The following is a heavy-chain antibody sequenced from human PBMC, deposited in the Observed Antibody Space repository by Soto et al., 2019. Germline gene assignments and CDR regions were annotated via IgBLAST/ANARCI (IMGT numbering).Heavy chain of an antibody. J-gene: IGHJ4*02. CDR2: IYSGGST. D-gene: IGHD5-18*01. CDR3: ARDAVDTAMVTRDY. Sequence: EVQLVETGGGLIQPGGSLRLSCAASGFTVSSNYMSWVRQAPGKGLELGSVIYSGGSTYYADSVKGRFTISRDNSKNTLYLQMNSLRAEDTAVYYCARDAVDTAMVTRDYWGQGTLVTVSS. V-gene: IGHV3-53*02. CDR1: GFTVSSNY.